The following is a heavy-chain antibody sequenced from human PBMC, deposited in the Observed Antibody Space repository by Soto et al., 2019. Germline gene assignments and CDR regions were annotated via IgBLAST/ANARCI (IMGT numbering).Heavy chain of an antibody. CDR2: ISGSSSTI. Sequence: EVQLVESGGGLVQPGGSLRLSCAASGFTFSFYSMNWVRQAPGTGLEWVSYISGSSSTIYYADSVKGPVTISRDNGKNSLSRQMNSLSDEDSDVYYCPRNGSQPGDDYGYYYCGMDAWGRGTTVTVSS. V-gene: IGHV3-48*02. J-gene: IGHJ6*02. CDR1: GFTFSFYS. D-gene: IGHD1-26*01. CDR3: PRNGSQPGDDYGYYYCGMDA.